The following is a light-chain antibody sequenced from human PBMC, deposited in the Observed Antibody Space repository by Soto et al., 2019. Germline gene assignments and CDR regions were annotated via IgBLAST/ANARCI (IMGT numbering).Light chain of an antibody. J-gene: IGKJ1*01. CDR2: GAS. Sequence: IGVSQSPGTLSLTPGERATLSCRASQSVSNNYLAWYQQKPGQAPRLLIYGASNRATGIPDRFSGSGSGTDFTLTISSLQSEDFAVYYCQQYNNWPRTFGQGTKVDIK. V-gene: IGKV3D-15*01. CDR1: QSVSNN. CDR3: QQYNNWPRT.